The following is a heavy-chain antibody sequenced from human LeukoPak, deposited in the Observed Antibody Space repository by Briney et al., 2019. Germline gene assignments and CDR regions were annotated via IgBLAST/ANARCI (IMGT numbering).Heavy chain of an antibody. Sequence: SVKVSCKASGGTFSSYAISWVRQAPGQGLEWMGGIIPIFGTANYAQKFQGRVTITTDESTSTAYMELSSLRSEDTAVYYCALDDIVWGSYRYRYFDYWGQGTLVTVSS. CDR3: ALDDIVWGSYRYRYFDY. J-gene: IGHJ4*02. V-gene: IGHV1-69*05. CDR1: GGTFSSYA. CDR2: IIPIFGTA. D-gene: IGHD3-16*02.